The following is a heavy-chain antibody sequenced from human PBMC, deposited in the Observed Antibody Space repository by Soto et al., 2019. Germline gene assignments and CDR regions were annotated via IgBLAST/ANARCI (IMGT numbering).Heavy chain of an antibody. J-gene: IGHJ6*03. V-gene: IGHV4-34*01. CDR3: ARGTVTVTTNGYYYYMDV. D-gene: IGHD4-17*01. CDR1: GGSFSGYY. CDR2: INHSGST. Sequence: SETLSLTCAVYGGSFSGYYWSWIRQPPGKGLEWIGEINHSGSTNYNPSLKSRVTISVDTSKNQFSLKLSSVTAADTAVYYCARGTVTVTTNGYYYYMDVWGKGTTVTVSS.